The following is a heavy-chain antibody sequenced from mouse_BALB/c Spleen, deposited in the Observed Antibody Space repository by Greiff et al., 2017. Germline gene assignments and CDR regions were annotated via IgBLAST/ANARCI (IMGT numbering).Heavy chain of an antibody. CDR3: ARHGTTATGVAWFAY. D-gene: IGHD1-2*01. Sequence: EVKLMESGGGLVQPGGSLKLSCAASGFTFSSYTMSWVRQTPEKRLEWVAYISNGGGSTYYPDTVKGRFTISRDNAKNTLYLQMSSLKSEDTAMYYCARHGTTATGVAWFAYWGQGTLVTVSA. CDR1: GFTFSSYT. V-gene: IGHV5-12-2*01. CDR2: ISNGGGST. J-gene: IGHJ3*01.